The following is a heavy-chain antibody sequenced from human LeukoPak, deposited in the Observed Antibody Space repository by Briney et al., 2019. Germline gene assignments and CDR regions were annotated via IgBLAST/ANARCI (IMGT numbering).Heavy chain of an antibody. CDR1: GFTFSSYE. J-gene: IGHJ3*02. V-gene: IGHV3-48*03. Sequence: GGSLRLSCAASGFTFSSYEMNWVRQAPGKGLEWVSYISSSGSTICYADSVKGRFTISRDNAKNSLYLQMNSLRAEDTAVYYCAREGYSDAFDIWGQGTMVTVSS. D-gene: IGHD5-18*01. CDR3: AREGYSDAFDI. CDR2: ISSSGSTI.